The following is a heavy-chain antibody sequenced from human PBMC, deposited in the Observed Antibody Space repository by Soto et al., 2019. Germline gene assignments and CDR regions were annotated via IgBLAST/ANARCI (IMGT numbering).Heavy chain of an antibody. Sequence: SETLSLTCAVYGGSFSGYYWSWIRQPPGKGLEWIGEINHSGSTNYNPSLKSRVTISVDTSKNQFSLKLSSVTAADTAVYYCARRAPGSYGYGAGVAAAAGKNYYYYYGMDVWGQGTTVTVSS. CDR1: GGSFSGYY. CDR2: INHSGST. D-gene: IGHD5-18*01. V-gene: IGHV4-34*01. CDR3: ARRAPGSYGYGAGVAAAAGKNYYYYYGMDV. J-gene: IGHJ6*02.